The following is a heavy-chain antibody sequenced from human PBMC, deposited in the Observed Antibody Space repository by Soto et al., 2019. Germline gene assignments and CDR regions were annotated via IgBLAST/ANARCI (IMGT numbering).Heavy chain of an antibody. CDR3: VRDRGYPDSFDI. J-gene: IGHJ3*02. V-gene: IGHV3-74*01. CDR1: GFNSGPFW. CDR2: INSDGTTI. D-gene: IGHD3-10*01. Sequence: GGSLRLSCAASGFNSGPFWMHWVRQAPGKGLVWVSHINSDGTTIVYADSVKGRFTISRDNAKNTLYLQMNSLRVEDTAVYFCVRDRGYPDSFDIWGPGTLVTVSS.